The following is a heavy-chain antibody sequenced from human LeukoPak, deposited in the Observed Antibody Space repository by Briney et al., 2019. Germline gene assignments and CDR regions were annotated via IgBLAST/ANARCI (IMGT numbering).Heavy chain of an antibody. J-gene: IGHJ2*01. CDR3: ARPGILLRGNWYFDL. Sequence: SETLSLTCTVPGGSISSYYWSWIRQPPGKGLEWIGYIYYSGSTNYNPSLKSRVTISVDTSKNQFSLKLSSVTAADTAVYYCARPGILLRGNWYFDLWGRGTLVTVSS. CDR2: IYYSGST. V-gene: IGHV4-59*01. D-gene: IGHD3-10*01. CDR1: GGSISSYY.